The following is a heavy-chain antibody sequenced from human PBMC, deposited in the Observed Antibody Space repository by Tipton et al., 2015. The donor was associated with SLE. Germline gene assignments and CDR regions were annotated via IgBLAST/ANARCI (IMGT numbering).Heavy chain of an antibody. CDR3: ARGLTYYYGSGSSD. D-gene: IGHD3-10*01. J-gene: IGHJ4*02. Sequence: TLSLTCTVSGGSISSYYWSWIRQPPGKGLEWIGYIYYSGSTNYNPSLKSRVTISVDTSKNQFSLKLSSVTAADTAVYYCARGLTYYYGSGSSDWGQGTLVTVSS. CDR2: IYYSGST. CDR1: GGSISSYY. V-gene: IGHV4-59*01.